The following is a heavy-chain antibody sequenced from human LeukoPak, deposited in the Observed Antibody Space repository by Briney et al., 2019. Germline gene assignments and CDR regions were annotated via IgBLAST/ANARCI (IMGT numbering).Heavy chain of an antibody. CDR2: INHSGST. J-gene: IGHJ4*02. CDR1: GGSFSGYY. D-gene: IGHD6-19*01. Sequence: SETLSLTCAVYGGSFSGYYWSWIRQPPGKGLEWIGEINHSGSTNYNPPLKSRVTISVDTSKNQFSLKLSSVTAADTAVYYCARDRGRYSSGWYEVFDYWGQGTLVTVSS. CDR3: ARDRGRYSSGWYEVFDY. V-gene: IGHV4-34*01.